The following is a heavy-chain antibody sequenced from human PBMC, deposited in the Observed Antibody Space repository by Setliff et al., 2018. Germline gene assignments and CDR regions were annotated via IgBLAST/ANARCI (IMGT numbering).Heavy chain of an antibody. CDR1: GYTFTSYY. D-gene: IGHD3-3*01. CDR2: INPSGGST. J-gene: IGHJ6*03. CDR3: ASGLRFLEWLPSIYYYYYMDV. Sequence: ASVKVSCKASGYTFTSYYMHWVRQAPGQGLEWMGIINPSGGSTSYAQKFQGRVTMTRDTSTSTVYMELSSLRSEDTAVYYCASGLRFLEWLPSIYYYYYMDVWGKGTTVTVSS. V-gene: IGHV1-46*01.